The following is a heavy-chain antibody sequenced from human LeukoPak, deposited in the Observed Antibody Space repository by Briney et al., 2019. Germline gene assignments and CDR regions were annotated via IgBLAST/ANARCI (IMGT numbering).Heavy chain of an antibody. CDR2: INSDGSST. CDR3: ARSALAMVRGVIMVIYGMDV. CDR1: GFTFSNYW. J-gene: IGHJ6*02. Sequence: GGSLRLSCAASGFTFSNYWMHWVRQAPGKGLVWVSRINSDGSSTSYADSVKGRFTISRDNAKNTLYLQMNSLRAEDTAVFYCARSALAMVRGVIMVIYGMDVWGQGTTVIVSS. D-gene: IGHD3-10*01. V-gene: IGHV3-74*01.